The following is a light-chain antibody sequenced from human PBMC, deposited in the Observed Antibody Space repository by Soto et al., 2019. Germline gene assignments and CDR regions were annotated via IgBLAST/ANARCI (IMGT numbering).Light chain of an antibody. Sequence: DIQMTQSPSTLSASVGDRVTITCRASQSISSWLAWYQQKPGKAPKLLIYDASRLESGVPSRFSGSGSATEFTLNISRLQPDDFATYYCQQYNNYWTFGQGPKVDIX. CDR2: DAS. V-gene: IGKV1-5*01. CDR3: QQYNNYWT. CDR1: QSISSW. J-gene: IGKJ1*01.